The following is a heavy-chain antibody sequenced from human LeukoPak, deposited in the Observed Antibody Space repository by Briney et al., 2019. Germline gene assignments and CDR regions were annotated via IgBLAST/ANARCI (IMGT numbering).Heavy chain of an antibody. CDR2: IYHSGST. Sequence: SETLSLTCTVSGGSISSSSYYWGWIRQPPGKGLEWIGSIYHSGSTYYNPSLKSRVTISVDTSKNQFSLKLSSVTAADTAVYYCAREEFVVVPTDYWGQGTLVTVSS. J-gene: IGHJ4*02. CDR3: AREEFVVVPTDY. V-gene: IGHV4-39*07. CDR1: GGSISSSSYY. D-gene: IGHD2-2*01.